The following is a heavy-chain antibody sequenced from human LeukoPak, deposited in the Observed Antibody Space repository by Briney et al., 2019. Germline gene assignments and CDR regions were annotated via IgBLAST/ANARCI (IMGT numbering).Heavy chain of an antibody. CDR3: ARAVAGRGTYYFDY. CDR2: IYHSGST. D-gene: IGHD6-19*01. V-gene: IGHV4-4*01. J-gene: IGHJ4*02. CDR1: GGSISSSNW. Sequence: SETLSLTCAVSGGSISSSNWWSWVRQPPGKGLEWIGEIYHSGSTSYNPSLKSRVTISVDKSKNQFSLKLSSVTAADTAVYCCARAVAGRGTYYFDYWGQGTLVTVSS.